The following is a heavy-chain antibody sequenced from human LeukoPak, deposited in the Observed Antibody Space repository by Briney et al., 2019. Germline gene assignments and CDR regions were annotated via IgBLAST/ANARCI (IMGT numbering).Heavy chain of an antibody. CDR1: GGSISSGGYY. V-gene: IGHV4-31*03. Sequence: SETLSLTCTVSGGSISSGGYYLSWIRQHPGTGLEWIVYIYYSGSTYYNPSLKSRVTISVDTSKNQFSLKLSSVTAADTAVYYCARNIARQTDNWNTIFGVVIQKYNWFDPWGQGTLVTVSS. CDR3: ARNIARQTDNWNTIFGVVIQKYNWFDP. J-gene: IGHJ5*02. CDR2: IYYSGST. D-gene: IGHD3-3*01.